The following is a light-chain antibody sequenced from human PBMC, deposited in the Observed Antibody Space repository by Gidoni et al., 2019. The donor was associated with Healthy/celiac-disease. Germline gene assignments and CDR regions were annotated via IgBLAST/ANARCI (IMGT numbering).Light chain of an antibody. V-gene: IGLV2-11*01. J-gene: IGLJ1*01. CDR3: CSYAGSYTSLYV. CDR1: SSDVGGYNY. CDR2: DVS. Sequence: QSALTQPRSVSGSPGQSVTISCTGTSSDVGGYNYVSWYQQHPGKAHKLMLYDVSNRPTGVPDRFSGSKSGNTASLTISGLQGEDEADYYCCSYAGSYTSLYVFGTGTKVTVL.